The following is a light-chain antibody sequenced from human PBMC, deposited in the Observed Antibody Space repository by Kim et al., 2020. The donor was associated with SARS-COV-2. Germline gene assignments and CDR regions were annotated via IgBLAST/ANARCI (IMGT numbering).Light chain of an antibody. Sequence: APGKEAKITCGGNNIGSKSVYWYQQKSGPAPVLVVFDDSDRPSGIPERFSGSRSGNTATLTVIRVEAGDEADYYCQVWDTNSDHVVFGGGTQLTVL. CDR3: QVWDTNSDHVV. CDR1: NIGSKS. CDR2: DDS. V-gene: IGLV3-21*03. J-gene: IGLJ2*01.